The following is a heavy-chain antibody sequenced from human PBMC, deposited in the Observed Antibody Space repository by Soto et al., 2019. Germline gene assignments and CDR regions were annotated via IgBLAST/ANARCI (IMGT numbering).Heavy chain of an antibody. J-gene: IGHJ4*02. CDR2: ISADGDNT. CDR1: GFSFSSYA. V-gene: IGHV3-23*01. D-gene: IGHD6-19*01. Sequence: EVQLLESGGGLVQPGGSLRLSCAASGFSFSSYAMSWVRQAPGKGMEWVSAISADGDNTYYADSVKGRFTIARDNSKNTLYLQMNSRRAEDTAVYYSAKGYSSGWKLTPIDYWGQGTLVTVSS. CDR3: AKGYSSGWKLTPIDY.